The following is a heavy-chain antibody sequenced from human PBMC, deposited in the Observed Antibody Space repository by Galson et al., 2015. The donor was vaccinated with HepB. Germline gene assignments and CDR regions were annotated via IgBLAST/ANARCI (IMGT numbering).Heavy chain of an antibody. D-gene: IGHD3-10*01. CDR1: GGSISSGGYP. V-gene: IGHV4-30-2*01. CDR2: IYHSGST. J-gene: IGHJ2*01. CDR3: ARGATMVRGVIPMGWYFDL. Sequence: LSLTCTVSGGSISSGGYPWSWLRQPPGKGLEWIGYIYHSGSTYYNPSLKSRVTISVDRSKNQFSLKLSSVTAADTAVYYCARGATMVRGVIPMGWYFDLWGRGTLVTVSS.